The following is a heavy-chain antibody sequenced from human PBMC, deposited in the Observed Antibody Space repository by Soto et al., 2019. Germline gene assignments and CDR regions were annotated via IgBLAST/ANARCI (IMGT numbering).Heavy chain of an antibody. Sequence: QVQLVQSGAEVKKPGSSVKVSCKDSGGTFSTYSMFWVRQAPGQGREWMGRIIPMLGVRNYAQRFQERVTITADKSTATVHMELSSLRSEDTALYYCTIGSWSGEVFDIWGQGTMVTVSS. CDR2: IIPMLGVR. J-gene: IGHJ3*02. CDR3: TIGSWSGEVFDI. CDR1: GGTFSTYS. D-gene: IGHD2-21*01. V-gene: IGHV1-69*02.